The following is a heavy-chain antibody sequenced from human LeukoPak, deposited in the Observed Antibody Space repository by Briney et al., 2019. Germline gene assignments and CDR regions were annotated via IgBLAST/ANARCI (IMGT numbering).Heavy chain of an antibody. CDR3: ATEGQSDYDFPAGFDY. CDR1: GGTFSSYT. D-gene: IGHD3-3*01. J-gene: IGHJ4*02. Sequence: SVKVSFKASGGTFSSYTISWVRQAPGQGLEWMGRIIPILGIANYAQKFQGRVTITADKSTSTAYMELSSLRSEDTAVYYCATEGQSDYDFPAGFDYWGQGALVTVSS. CDR2: IIPILGIA. V-gene: IGHV1-69*02.